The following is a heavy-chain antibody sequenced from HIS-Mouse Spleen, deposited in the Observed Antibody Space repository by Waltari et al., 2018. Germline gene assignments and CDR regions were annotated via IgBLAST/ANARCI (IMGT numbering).Heavy chain of an antibody. CDR2: ISYDGSNK. CDR3: ARVNGIAVAGTDAFDI. D-gene: IGHD6-19*01. V-gene: IGHV3-30-3*01. J-gene: IGHJ3*02. CDR1: VLPFRRFA. Sequence: QVQLVESGGGVVKPGRSLRLSCAASVLPFRRFAMPWGRQAPGKGLEWVAVISYDGSNKYYADSVKGRFTISRDNSKNTLYLQMNSLRAEDTAVYYCARVNGIAVAGTDAFDIWGQGTMVTVSS.